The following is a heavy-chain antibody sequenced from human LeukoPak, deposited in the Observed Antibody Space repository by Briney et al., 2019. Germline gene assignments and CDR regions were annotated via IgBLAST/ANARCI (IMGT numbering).Heavy chain of an antibody. D-gene: IGHD3-22*01. CDR2: INHSGST. CDR3: ARRSAAIVSGYKN. J-gene: IGHJ4*02. V-gene: IGHV4-34*01. Sequence: SETLSLTCAVYGGSFSGYYWSWIRQPPGKGLEWIGEINHSGSTNYNPSLKSRVTISVDTSKSQFSLKRSSVTAADTAVYYCARRSAAIVSGYKNWGQGTLVTVSS. CDR1: GGSFSGYY.